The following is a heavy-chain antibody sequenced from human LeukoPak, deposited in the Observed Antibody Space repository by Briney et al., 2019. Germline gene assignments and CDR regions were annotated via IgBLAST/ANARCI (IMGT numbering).Heavy chain of an antibody. CDR2: ISSSSAYI. CDR3: ARDGDTDYYDSSGYILENWFDP. Sequence: PGGSLRLSCAASGFTFSTYSMNWVRQAPGKGLEWVSSISSSSAYIYYADSVKGRFTISRDNAKNSLYLQMNSLRAEDTAVYYCARDGDTDYYDSSGYILENWFDPWGQGTLATVSS. CDR1: GFTFSTYS. D-gene: IGHD3-22*01. J-gene: IGHJ5*02. V-gene: IGHV3-21*01.